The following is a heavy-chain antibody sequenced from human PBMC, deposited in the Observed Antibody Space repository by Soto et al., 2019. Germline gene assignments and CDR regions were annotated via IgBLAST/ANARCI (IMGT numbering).Heavy chain of an antibody. D-gene: IGHD3-10*01. Sequence: EVQMEEYGGGLVKPGRSLRLSCAASGFVFKNARMSWARQAPGRGLEWVGHIRSSAERGTTDYAAPVKGRFTISRDDSQNTLYLQMNSLKTEDTAVYFCYHYGSGSYSTDYWGQGTLVTVSS. J-gene: IGHJ4*02. CDR1: GFVFKNAR. CDR3: YHYGSGSYSTDY. CDR2: IRSSAERGTT. V-gene: IGHV3-15*07.